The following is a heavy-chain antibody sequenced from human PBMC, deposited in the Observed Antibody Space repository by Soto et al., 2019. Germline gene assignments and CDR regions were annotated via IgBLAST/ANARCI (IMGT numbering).Heavy chain of an antibody. Sequence: SVKVSCKASGGTFSSYAISWVRQAPGQGLEWMGGIIPIFGTANYAQKFQGRVTITADESTSTAYMELSSLRSEDTAVYYCARESDCSGGSCYSFDYWGQGTLVTVSS. D-gene: IGHD2-15*01. J-gene: IGHJ4*02. CDR3: ARESDCSGGSCYSFDY. V-gene: IGHV1-69*13. CDR2: IIPIFGTA. CDR1: GGTFSSYA.